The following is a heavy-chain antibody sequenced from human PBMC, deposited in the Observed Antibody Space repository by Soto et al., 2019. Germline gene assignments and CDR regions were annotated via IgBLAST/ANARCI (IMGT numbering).Heavy chain of an antibody. V-gene: IGHV3-30-3*01. CDR3: ARVSEQWLVRYYFDY. CDR2: ISFDGSKK. CDR1: GFTFSSYP. Sequence: PGGSLRLSCAASGFTFSSYPMHWVRQAPGKGLEWVAVISFDGSKKYYADSVKGRFFISKDNSKNTLYLQMNSLIAEDTALYNCARVSEQWLVRYYFDYWGQGTLVTVSS. J-gene: IGHJ4*02. D-gene: IGHD6-19*01.